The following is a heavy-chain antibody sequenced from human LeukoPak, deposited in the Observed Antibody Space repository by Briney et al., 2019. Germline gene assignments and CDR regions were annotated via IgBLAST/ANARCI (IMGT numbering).Heavy chain of an antibody. CDR1: GGSISSYY. V-gene: IGHV4-59*08. CDR3: ARQGYCSGGSCSYYYYGMDV. Sequence: SETLSLTCTVSGGSISSYYCSWIRQPPGKGLEWIGYIYYSGSTNYNPSLKSRVTISVDTSKNQFSLKLSSVTAADTAVYYCARQGYCSGGSCSYYYYGMDVWGQGTTVTVSS. D-gene: IGHD2-15*01. CDR2: IYYSGST. J-gene: IGHJ6*02.